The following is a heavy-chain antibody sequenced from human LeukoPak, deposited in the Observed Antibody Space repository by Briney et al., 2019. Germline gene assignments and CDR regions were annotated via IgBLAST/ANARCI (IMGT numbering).Heavy chain of an antibody. J-gene: IGHJ3*02. Sequence: GVSLRLSCAASGFTFSSYNMNWLPQAPGKGLEGLSYISTSSTTISNANSVKGRFTISRDNAQNSLYLQTNSLRDEDTAVYYCASGAVYYAFDIWGQGTMV. CDR3: ASGAVYYAFDI. CDR2: ISTSSTTI. D-gene: IGHD4/OR15-4a*01. V-gene: IGHV3-48*02. CDR1: GFTFSSYN.